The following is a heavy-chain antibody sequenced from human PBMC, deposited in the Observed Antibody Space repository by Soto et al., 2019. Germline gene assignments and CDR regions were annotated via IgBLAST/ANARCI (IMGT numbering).Heavy chain of an antibody. CDR1: GGSISSADYY. CDR3: ARGIYSTSSFFDS. CDR2: IYYSGNT. D-gene: IGHD6-6*01. J-gene: IGHJ4*02. Sequence: SETLSLTCTVSGGSISSADYYWNWIRQPPGKGLEWIGYIYYSGNTYYTPSLKSRVTISVDTSKNQFSLKLNSVTAADTAVYYCARGIYSTSSFFDSWGQVTLVTVSS. V-gene: IGHV4-30-4*01.